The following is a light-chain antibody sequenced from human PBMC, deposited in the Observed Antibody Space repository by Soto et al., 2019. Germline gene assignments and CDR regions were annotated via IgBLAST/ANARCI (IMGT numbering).Light chain of an antibody. Sequence: EIVLTQSPGTLSLSPGDRATLSCRASQSVSSTYLAWYQQKPGQAPRLLNYDASSRATGIPDRFSGSGSGTDFTLTISRLEPEDFAVYYCQQYGSSPGLFTFGPGTKVDIK. CDR1: QSVSSTY. V-gene: IGKV3-20*01. J-gene: IGKJ3*01. CDR3: QQYGSSPGLFT. CDR2: DAS.